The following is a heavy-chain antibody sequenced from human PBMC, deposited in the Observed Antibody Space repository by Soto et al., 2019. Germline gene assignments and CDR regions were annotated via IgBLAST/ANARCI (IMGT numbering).Heavy chain of an antibody. D-gene: IGHD6-13*01. Sequence: QVQLVQSGAEVKQPGSSVKVSCKASGGTFSSYTISWVRRAPGQGLEWMGRIIPILGIANYAQKFQGRVTLTADKSTSTAYMGLSSLSSEGTAVYYCARGIAAAWFDPWGQGTLVTVSS. V-gene: IGHV1-69*02. CDR3: ARGIAAAWFDP. CDR2: IIPILGIA. CDR1: GGTFSSYT. J-gene: IGHJ5*02.